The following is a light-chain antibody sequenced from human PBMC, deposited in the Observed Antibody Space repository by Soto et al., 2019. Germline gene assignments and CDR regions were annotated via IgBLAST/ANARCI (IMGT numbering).Light chain of an antibody. J-gene: IGKJ4*01. Sequence: DIQMTQSPSSVSASVGDRVTITCWASQDISSWVAWYQQTPGQAPKLLIYPASHLQTGVPSRFSGSGSGEAFTLTISSLQPEDSATYYCQQAHAFPLTLGGGTKVEI. CDR2: PAS. CDR3: QQAHAFPLT. CDR1: QDISSW. V-gene: IGKV1-12*01.